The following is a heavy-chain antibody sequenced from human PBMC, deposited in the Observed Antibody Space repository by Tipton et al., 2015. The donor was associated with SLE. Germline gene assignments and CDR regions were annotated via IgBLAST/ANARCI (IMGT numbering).Heavy chain of an antibody. CDR1: GGSFSGYY. V-gene: IGHV4-34*01. CDR2: INHSGGT. CDR3: ARGLGAYSSGWRYYYYYMDV. J-gene: IGHJ6*03. D-gene: IGHD6-19*01. Sequence: TLSLTCAVYGGSFSGYYWSWIRQPPGKGLEWIGEINHSGGTNYNPSLKSRVTISVDTSKNQFSLKLSSVTAADTVVYYCARGLGAYSSGWRYYYYYMDVWGKGTTVTVSS.